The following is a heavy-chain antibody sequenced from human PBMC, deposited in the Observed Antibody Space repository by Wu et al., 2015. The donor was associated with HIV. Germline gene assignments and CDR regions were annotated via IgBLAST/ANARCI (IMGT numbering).Heavy chain of an antibody. D-gene: IGHD5-12*01. CDR3: AINTDSVATSLYSLGV. J-gene: IGHJ6*02. CDR2: IVPLFDAP. Sequence: QVQLVQSEAEVKKPGSSVRVSCKASGGTFSSYAINWVRQAPGQGLEWMGRIVPLFDAPNYSQKFHDRLTITADRSTTTAYMELSSLKSEDTAVYYCAINTDSVATSLYSLGVWGQGTVVTVSS. CDR1: GGTFSSYA. V-gene: IGHV1-69*13.